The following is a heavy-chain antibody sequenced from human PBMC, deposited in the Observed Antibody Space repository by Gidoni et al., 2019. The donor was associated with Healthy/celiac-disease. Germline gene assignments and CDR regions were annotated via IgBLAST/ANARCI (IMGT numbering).Heavy chain of an antibody. J-gene: IGHJ1*01. D-gene: IGHD4-17*01. CDR2: ISGSGGST. CDR1: GFTFSSYA. V-gene: IGHV3-23*01. CDR3: AKGGLDYGDFQH. Sequence: EVQLLESGGGLVQPGGSLRLSCAAPGFTFSSYAMSWVRQAPGKGLGWVSAISGSGGSTYYADSVKGRFTISRDNSKNTLYLQMNSLRAEDTAVYYCAKGGLDYGDFQHWGQGTLVTVSS.